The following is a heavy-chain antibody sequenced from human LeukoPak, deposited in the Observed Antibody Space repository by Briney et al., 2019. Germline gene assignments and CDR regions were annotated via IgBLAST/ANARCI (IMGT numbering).Heavy chain of an antibody. CDR1: GFTFSSYA. CDR2: ISSNGGST. V-gene: IGHV3-64*01. D-gene: IGHD6-13*01. Sequence: GGSLRLSCAASGFTFSSYAMHWVRQAPGKGLEYVSAISSNGGSTYYANSVKGRFTISRDNSKNTLYLQMGSLRAEDMAVYYCARGLAVIAAAAYHFDYWGQGTLVTVSS. J-gene: IGHJ4*02. CDR3: ARGLAVIAAAAYHFDY.